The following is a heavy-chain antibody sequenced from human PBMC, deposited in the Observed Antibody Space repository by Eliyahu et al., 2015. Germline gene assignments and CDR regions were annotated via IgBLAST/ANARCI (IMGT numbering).Heavy chain of an antibody. Sequence: VRQAPGKGLEWVSIIYSDGVAYYTDSVRDRFSVSRDIHKSMVFLQMNSLRAADTAVYYCARWDCSSTSCYRVYWGQGTLVTVSS. CDR2: IYSDGVA. V-gene: IGHV3-66*01. D-gene: IGHD2-2*02. J-gene: IGHJ4*02. CDR3: ARWDCSSTSCYRVY.